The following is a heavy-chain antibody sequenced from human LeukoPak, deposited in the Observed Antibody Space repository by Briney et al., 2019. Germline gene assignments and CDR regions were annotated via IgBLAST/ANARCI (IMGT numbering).Heavy chain of an antibody. D-gene: IGHD3-9*01. J-gene: IGHJ4*02. V-gene: IGHV4-39*01. CDR3: ARQGRYFDWFVFDY. CDR2: IHHSGTT. CDR1: GGSISNSDYQ. Sequence: SETLSLTCSVSGGSISNSDYQWGWLRQAPGKGPEWIATIHHSGTTYFNPSLESRVTISADTSNNQFSLKLSSVTAADTAVYYCARQGRYFDWFVFDYWGQGTLVTVSS.